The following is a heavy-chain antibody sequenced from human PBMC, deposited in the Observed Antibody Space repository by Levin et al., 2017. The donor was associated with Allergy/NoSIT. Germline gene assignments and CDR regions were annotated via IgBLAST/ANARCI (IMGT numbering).Heavy chain of an antibody. J-gene: IGHJ5*02. V-gene: IGHV4-59*08. CDR3: ARQGDILTGYWGWFDP. D-gene: IGHD3-9*01. CDR1: GGSISSYY. CDR2: IYYSGST. Sequence: SETLSLTCTVSGGSISSYYWSWIRQPPGKGLEWIGYIYYSGSTNYNPSLKSRVTISVDTSKNQFSLKLSSVTAADTAVYYCARQGDILTGYWGWFDPWGQGTLVTVSS.